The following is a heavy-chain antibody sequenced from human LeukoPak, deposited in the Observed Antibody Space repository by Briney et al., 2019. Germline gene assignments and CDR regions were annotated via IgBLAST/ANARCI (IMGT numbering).Heavy chain of an antibody. V-gene: IGHV5-51*01. CDR3: ARLVVRGDDADY. D-gene: IGHD3-10*01. CDR1: GYSLPATG. J-gene: IGHJ4*02. CDR2: IYPGDSDT. Sequence: GESLKISCKGSGYSLPATGSAGCARCPGKAWSGLGIIYPGDSDTRYSPSFQGQVTISVDKSISTAYLQWSSLKASDTAMYYCARLVVRGDDADYWGQGTLVTVSS.